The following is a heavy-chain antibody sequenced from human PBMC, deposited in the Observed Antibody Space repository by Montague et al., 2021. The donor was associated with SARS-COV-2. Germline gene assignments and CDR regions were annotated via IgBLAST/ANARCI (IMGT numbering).Heavy chain of an antibody. CDR3: ARGGVGATWAFDI. V-gene: IGHV3-53*01. CDR2: IYSGGDT. CDR1: GFNVNSNY. D-gene: IGHD1-26*01. J-gene: IGHJ3*02. Sequence: SRRISCAASGFNVNSNYMSWVRQAPGKGLEWVALIYSGGDTTYAVSVRDRFTISRDNSKNTLYLQMNSLRVGDTAVFYCARGGVGATWAFDIWGQGTMVTVSS.